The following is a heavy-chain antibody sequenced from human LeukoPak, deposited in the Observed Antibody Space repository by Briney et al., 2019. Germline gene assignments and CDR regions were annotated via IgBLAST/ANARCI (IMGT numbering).Heavy chain of an antibody. CDR2: IYTSGST. D-gene: IGHD2-15*01. V-gene: IGHV4-4*07. CDR3: ARDPTHDLGYCSGGSCFNWFDP. CDR1: GGSISSYY. J-gene: IGHJ5*02. Sequence: SETLSLTCTVSGGSISSYYWSWIRQPAGKGLEWIGRIYTSGSTNYNPSLKSRVTTSVDTSKNQFSLKLSSVTAADTAVYYCARDPTHDLGYCSGGSCFNWFDPWGQGTLVTVSS.